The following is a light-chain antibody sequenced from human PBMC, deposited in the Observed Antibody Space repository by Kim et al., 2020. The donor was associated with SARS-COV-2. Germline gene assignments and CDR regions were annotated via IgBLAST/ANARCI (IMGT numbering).Light chain of an antibody. Sequence: GQSVTISCTETSSDVGGYNYVSWYQQHPGKAPKLMIYEVSKRPSGVPDRFSGSKSGNTASLTVSGLQAEDEADYYCSSYAGSNNVVFGGGTQLTVL. CDR3: SSYAGSNNVV. CDR1: SSDVGGYNY. J-gene: IGLJ2*01. V-gene: IGLV2-8*01. CDR2: EVS.